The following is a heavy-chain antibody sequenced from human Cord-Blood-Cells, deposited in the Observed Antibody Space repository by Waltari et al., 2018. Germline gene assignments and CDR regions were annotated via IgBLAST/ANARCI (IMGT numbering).Heavy chain of an antibody. CDR3: ARIPYYDFWSGFDY. V-gene: IGHV2-70*01. J-gene: IGHJ4*02. CDR1: GFSLSPSGMC. Sequence: QVTLRESGPALVKPTQTLTLTCTFSGFSLSPSGMCVSWIRQPPGKALEWLALIDWDDDKYYSTSLKTRLTISKDTSKNQVVLTMTNMDPVDTATYYCARIPYYDFWSGFDYWGQGTLVTVSS. D-gene: IGHD3-3*01. CDR2: IDWDDDK.